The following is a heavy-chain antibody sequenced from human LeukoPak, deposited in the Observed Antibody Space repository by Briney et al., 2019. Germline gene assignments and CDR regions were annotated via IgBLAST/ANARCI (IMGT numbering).Heavy chain of an antibody. J-gene: IGHJ5*02. V-gene: IGHV3-23*01. D-gene: IGHD2-15*01. CDR2: ISGSGGST. CDR1: GFTFNNYG. CDR3: AKTTDCSGGSCYFGTNWFDP. Sequence: GGSLRLSCAASGFTFNNYGMSWVRQAPGKGLEWVSTISGSGGSTYYADSVKGRFTISRDNSKNTLYLQMNSLRAEDTAVYYCAKTTDCSGGSCYFGTNWFDPWGQGTLVTVSS.